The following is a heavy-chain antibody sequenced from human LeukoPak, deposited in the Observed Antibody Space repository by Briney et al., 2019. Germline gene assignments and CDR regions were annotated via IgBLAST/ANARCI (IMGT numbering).Heavy chain of an antibody. CDR3: ARDRYSSPAGFDP. CDR1: GSSISSGSYY. J-gene: IGHJ5*02. D-gene: IGHD6-13*01. Sequence: SETLSLTCTVSGSSISSGSYYWSWIRQPAGKGLEWIGRIYTSGSTNYNPSLKSRVTISVDTSKNQFSLKLSSVTAADTAVCYCARDRYSSPAGFDPWGQGTLVTVSS. V-gene: IGHV4-61*02. CDR2: IYTSGST.